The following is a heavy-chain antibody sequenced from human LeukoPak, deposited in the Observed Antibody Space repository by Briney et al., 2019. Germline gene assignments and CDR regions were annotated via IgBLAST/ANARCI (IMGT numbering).Heavy chain of an antibody. CDR3: ARGTDSSGYYDGYYGMDV. Sequence: ASVKVSCKASGGTFSSYAISWVRQAPGQGLEWMGWMNPNSGNTGYAQKFQGRVTMTRNTSISTAYMELSSLRSEDTAVYYCARGTDSSGYYDGYYGMDVWGQGTTVTVSS. J-gene: IGHJ6*02. CDR1: GGTFSSYA. V-gene: IGHV1-8*02. CDR2: MNPNSGNT. D-gene: IGHD3-22*01.